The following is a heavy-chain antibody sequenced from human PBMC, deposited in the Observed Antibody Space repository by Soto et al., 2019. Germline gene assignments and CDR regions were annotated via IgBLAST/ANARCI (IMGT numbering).Heavy chain of an antibody. CDR3: ASRITMVRGDQV. V-gene: IGHV1-69*02. CDR1: GGTFSSYT. CDR2: IIPILGIA. Sequence: QVQLVQSGAEVKKPGSSVKVSCKASGGTFSSYTISWVRQAPGQGLEWMGRIIPILGIANYAQKFQGRVTITADKSTSTAYMELSSLRSEDTAVYYCASRITMVRGDQVWGQGTLVTVSS. D-gene: IGHD3-10*01. J-gene: IGHJ4*02.